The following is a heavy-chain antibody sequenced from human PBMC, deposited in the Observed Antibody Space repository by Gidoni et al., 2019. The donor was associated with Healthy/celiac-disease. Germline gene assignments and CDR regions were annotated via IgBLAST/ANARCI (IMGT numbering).Heavy chain of an antibody. J-gene: IGHJ5*02. V-gene: IGHV3-30*04. Sequence: QVPLVESGGGVVQPGRSLQLSCAASGSTFSSHAMHWVRQAPGKGLEGVAVISYDGSNKYYADSVKGRFTISRDKSKNTLYLQMNSLRAEDTAVYYCARDSALISDGSPADWFDPWGQGTLVTVSS. CDR1: GSTFSSHA. CDR3: ARDSALISDGSPADWFDP. D-gene: IGHD1-26*01. CDR2: ISYDGSNK.